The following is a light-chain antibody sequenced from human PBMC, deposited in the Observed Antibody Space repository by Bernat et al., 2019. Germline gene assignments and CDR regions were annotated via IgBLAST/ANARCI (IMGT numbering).Light chain of an antibody. J-gene: IGKJ1*01. CDR3: QQRGNWPWT. CDR1: QSVSSK. CDR2: DAS. Sequence: ETVMTQSPATLSVSPGERATLSCRASQSVSSKLAWYQQKPGQAPRLLIYDASKRATGLPARFSGSGSGTDFTLTINSLEPADLAIYYCQQRGNWPWTFGQGTKVEIK. V-gene: IGKV3-11*01.